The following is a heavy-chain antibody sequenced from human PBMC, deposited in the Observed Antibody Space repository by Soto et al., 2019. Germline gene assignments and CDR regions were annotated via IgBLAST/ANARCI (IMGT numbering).Heavy chain of an antibody. CDR3: ARGVWDSSSWHRKYFDY. J-gene: IGHJ4*02. Sequence: GASVKVSCKASGGTFSSYAISWVRQAPGQGLEWMGGIIPIFGTANYAQKFQGRVTITAGESTSTAYMELSSLRSEDTAVYYCARGVWDSSSWHRKYFDYWGQGTLVTVSS. D-gene: IGHD6-13*01. CDR1: GGTFSSYA. V-gene: IGHV1-69*13. CDR2: IIPIFGTA.